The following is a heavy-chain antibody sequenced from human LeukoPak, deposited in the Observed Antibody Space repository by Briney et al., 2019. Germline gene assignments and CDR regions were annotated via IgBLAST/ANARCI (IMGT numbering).Heavy chain of an antibody. V-gene: IGHV3-23*01. D-gene: IGHD6-13*01. J-gene: IGHJ5*02. CDR1: GFTFSSYA. CDR2: VSGSNGNT. Sequence: GGSLRLSCAASGFTFSSYAMRWVRQPPGDGLEWVSTVSGSNGNTHYADSVKGRFTISRDNSKNTLYLQTNSLRAEDTAVYYCVRESPVAAVGRSWFDPWGQGTLVTVSS. CDR3: VRESPVAAVGRSWFDP.